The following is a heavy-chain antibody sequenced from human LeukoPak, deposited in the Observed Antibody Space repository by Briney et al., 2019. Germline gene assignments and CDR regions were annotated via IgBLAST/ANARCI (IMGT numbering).Heavy chain of an antibody. CDR1: GFTVSSNY. CDR3: ARGFPGYCFDY. Sequence: PGGSLRLSCAASGFTVSSNYMSWVRQAPGKGLGGGSVIYSGGSTYYADSVRGRFTIPRAHSKNTLSLQMNSLRADDTAVYYSARGFPGYCFDYWGQGTLVTVSS. CDR2: IYSGGST. J-gene: IGHJ4*02. D-gene: IGHD6-13*01. V-gene: IGHV3-53*01.